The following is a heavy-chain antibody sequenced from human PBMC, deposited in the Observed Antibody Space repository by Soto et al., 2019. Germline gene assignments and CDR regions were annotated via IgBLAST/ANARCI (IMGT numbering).Heavy chain of an antibody. J-gene: IGHJ3*01. CDR2: INPNSGGT. V-gene: IGHV1-2*02. CDR1: GYTFTGYY. Sequence: QVQLVQSGAEVKKPGASVKVSCKASGYTFTGYYMHWVRQAPGQGLEWMVWINPNSGGTNYAQKFQGRVTMTRDTXXXXAYMELSXXXXXXXXVYYCXXXXXXXXXXYYLALGRXXXXXXXWGQ. CDR3: XXXXXXXXXXYYLALGRXXXXXXX. D-gene: IGHD3-10*01.